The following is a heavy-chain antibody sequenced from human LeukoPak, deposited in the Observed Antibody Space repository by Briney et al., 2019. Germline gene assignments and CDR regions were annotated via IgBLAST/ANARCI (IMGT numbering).Heavy chain of an antibody. CDR2: IIPIFGTA. J-gene: IGHJ4*02. CDR3: ARDRGAEGGFDY. CDR1: GGAFSSYA. V-gene: IGHV1-69*05. D-gene: IGHD3-10*01. Sequence: SVKVFCKASGGAFSSYAISWVRQAPGQGLEWMGRIIPIFGTANYAQKFQGRVTITTDESTSTAYMELSSLRSEDTAVYYCARDRGAEGGFDYWGQGTLVTVSS.